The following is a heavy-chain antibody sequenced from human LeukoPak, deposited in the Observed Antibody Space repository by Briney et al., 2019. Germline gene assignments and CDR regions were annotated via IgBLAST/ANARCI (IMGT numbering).Heavy chain of an antibody. CDR3: ARGSAWYDY. V-gene: IGHV3-20*04. J-gene: IGHJ4*02. CDR1: GFSFDDYG. Sequence: GGSLRLSCAASGFSFDDYGMTWVRQAPGKGLEWVSSINWNGGSTGYADSVKGRFTISRDNAKNSLYLQINSLRDDDTAVYYCARGSAWYDYWGQGTLVTVSS. CDR2: INWNGGST. D-gene: IGHD6-19*01.